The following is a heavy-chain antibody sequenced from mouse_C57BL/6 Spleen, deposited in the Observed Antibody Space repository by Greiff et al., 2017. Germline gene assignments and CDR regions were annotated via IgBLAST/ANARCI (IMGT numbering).Heavy chain of an antibody. V-gene: IGHV8-12*01. Sequence: QVTLKECGPGILQSSQTLSLTCSFSGFSLSTSGMGVSWIRQPSGKGLEWLAHIYWDDDKRYNPSLKSRLTISKDTSRNQVFLKLTSVDTADTATYYCARVNYYGSSLYAMAYWGQGTSVTVSS. CDR3: ARVNYYGSSLYAMAY. J-gene: IGHJ4*01. CDR2: IYWDDDK. CDR1: GFSLSTSGMG. D-gene: IGHD1-1*01.